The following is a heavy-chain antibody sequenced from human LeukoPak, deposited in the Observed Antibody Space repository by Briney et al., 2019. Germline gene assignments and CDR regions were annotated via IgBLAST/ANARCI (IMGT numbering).Heavy chain of an antibody. Sequence: KPAETLSLTCAVYGGSFSGYYWSWIRQPPGKGLEWIGEINHSGSTNYNPSLKSRVTISVDTSKNHFSLKLSSVTAADTAVYYCARGRITIFGVGANWFDPWDQGTLVTVSS. D-gene: IGHD3-3*01. CDR2: INHSGST. V-gene: IGHV4-34*01. J-gene: IGHJ5*02. CDR1: GGSFSGYY. CDR3: ARGRITIFGVGANWFDP.